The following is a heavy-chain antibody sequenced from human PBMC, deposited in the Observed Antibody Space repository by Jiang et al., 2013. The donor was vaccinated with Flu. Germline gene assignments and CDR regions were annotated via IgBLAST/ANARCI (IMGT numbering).Heavy chain of an antibody. Sequence: KPTQTLTLTCTFSGFSLSTSGVGVGWIRQPPGKALEWLALIYWDDDKRYSPSLKSRLTITKDTSKNQVALTMTNMDPVDTGTYYCAHSDVVVTAMGNFDYWGQGTLVTVSS. CDR3: AHSDVVVTAMGNFDY. J-gene: IGHJ4*02. V-gene: IGHV2-5*02. CDR1: GFSLSTSGVG. CDR2: IYWDDDK. D-gene: IGHD2-21*02.